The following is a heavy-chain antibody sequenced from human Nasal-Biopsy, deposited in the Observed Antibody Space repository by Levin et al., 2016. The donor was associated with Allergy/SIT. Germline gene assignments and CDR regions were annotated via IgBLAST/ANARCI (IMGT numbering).Heavy chain of an antibody. V-gene: IGHV3-74*01. Sequence: GGSLRLSCAASGFNLNNYWMHWVRQAPGKGLVWVSRIKGDGTNTAYADSVKGRFTISRDNAKKSLYLQMNNLRDEDTAVYYCARAVAPNWLDPWGQGTLVTVSS. J-gene: IGHJ5*02. CDR3: ARAVAPNWLDP. CDR1: GFNLNNYW. D-gene: IGHD6-19*01. CDR2: IKGDGTNT.